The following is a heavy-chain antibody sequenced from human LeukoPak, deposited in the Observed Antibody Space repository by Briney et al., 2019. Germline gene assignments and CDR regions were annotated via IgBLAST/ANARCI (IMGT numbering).Heavy chain of an antibody. Sequence: GASVKVSCKASGGTFSSYAISWVRQAPGQGLEWMGRIIPIFGIANYAQKFQGRVTITADKSTSTAYMELSSLRSEDTAVYYCAREGVVTATEAFHIWVQGTMVTVSS. V-gene: IGHV1-69*04. CDR2: IIPIFGIA. CDR1: GGTFSSYA. D-gene: IGHD2-21*02. J-gene: IGHJ3*02. CDR3: AREGVVTATEAFHI.